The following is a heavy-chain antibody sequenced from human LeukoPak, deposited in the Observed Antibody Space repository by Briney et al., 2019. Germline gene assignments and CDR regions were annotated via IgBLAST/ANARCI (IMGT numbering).Heavy chain of an antibody. D-gene: IGHD2-2*02. CDR2: IYHSGST. CDR3: ASNIVVVPAAIRGAPFDI. J-gene: IGHJ3*02. V-gene: IGHV4-59*12. CDR1: GGSISSYY. Sequence: SETLSLTCTVSGGSISSYYWSWIRQPPGKGLEWIGYIYHSGSTYYNPSLTSRVTISVDRSKNQFSLKLSSVTAADTALYYCASNIVVVPAAIRGAPFDIWGQGTMVTVSS.